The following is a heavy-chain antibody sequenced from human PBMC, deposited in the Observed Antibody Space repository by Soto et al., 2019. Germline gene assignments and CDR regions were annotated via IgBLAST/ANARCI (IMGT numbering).Heavy chain of an antibody. Sequence: VSVKVSCKASGYTFTNYGMHWVRQAPGQRLEWLGWIAPDKGDTKYPQKFQDRVTIARDISATTVYMELSSLRFEDTAVYYCARGYDIGFFYYYGLDVWGQGTTVTVSS. CDR3: ARGYDIGFFYYYGLDV. CDR2: IAPDKGDT. D-gene: IGHD3-9*01. V-gene: IGHV1-3*01. J-gene: IGHJ6*02. CDR1: GYTFTNYG.